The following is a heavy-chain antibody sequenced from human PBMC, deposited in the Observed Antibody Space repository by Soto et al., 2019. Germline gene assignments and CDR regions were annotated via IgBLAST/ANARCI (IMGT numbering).Heavy chain of an antibody. D-gene: IGHD2-2*02. CDR3: AREYTAWPLAYGLDV. Sequence: WGSLRLSCVGSGFTFSTYSINFFRQSPVKGLEWVSSISSRSDIYYADSVKGRFTISRDNAKNSVSLQMNSLRAEDTAVYYCAREYTAWPLAYGLDVWGQGTTVTVSS. J-gene: IGHJ6*02. CDR2: ISSRSDI. V-gene: IGHV3-21*01. CDR1: GFTFSTYS.